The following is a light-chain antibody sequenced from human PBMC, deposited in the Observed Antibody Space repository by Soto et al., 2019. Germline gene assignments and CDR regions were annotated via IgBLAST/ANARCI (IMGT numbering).Light chain of an antibody. CDR1: SGHSSYA. CDR2: LNNDGSH. CDR3: QTWGTGFQF. J-gene: IGLJ2*01. V-gene: IGLV4-69*01. Sequence: QAVVTQSPSASASLGASVKLTCTLSSGHSSYAIAWHQKQPGKGPRYLMDLNNDGSHTKGDGIPDRFSGSSSGADRYLIISSRQSEDEADYYCQTWGTGFQFFGGGTKLTVL.